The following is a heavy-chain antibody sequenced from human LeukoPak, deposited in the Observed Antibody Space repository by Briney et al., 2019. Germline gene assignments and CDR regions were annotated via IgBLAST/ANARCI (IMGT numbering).Heavy chain of an antibody. CDR3: AKGPYYYDSRGYYATLFDY. V-gene: IGHV3-9*01. CDR1: GFTFDDYA. Sequence: GGSLRLSCAASGFTFDDYAMHWVRQAPGKGLEWVSGISWNSGSIGYADSVKGRFTISRDNAKSSLYLQMNSLRAEDTALYYCAKGPYYYDSRGYYATLFDYWGQGTLVTVSS. CDR2: ISWNSGSI. D-gene: IGHD3-22*01. J-gene: IGHJ4*02.